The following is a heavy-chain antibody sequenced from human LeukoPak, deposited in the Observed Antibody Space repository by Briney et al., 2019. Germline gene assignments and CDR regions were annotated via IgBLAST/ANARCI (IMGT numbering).Heavy chain of an antibody. V-gene: IGHV3-53*01. CDR3: ARRAGAYSHPYDY. Sequence: GGSLRLSCAASGFTFSSYWMSWVRQAPGKGLEWVSFIYSDNTHYSDSVKGRFTISRDNSKNALYLQMNSLRAEDTAVYYCARRAGAYSHPYDYWGQGTLVTVSS. CDR1: GFTFSSYW. J-gene: IGHJ4*02. CDR2: IYSDNT. D-gene: IGHD4/OR15-4a*01.